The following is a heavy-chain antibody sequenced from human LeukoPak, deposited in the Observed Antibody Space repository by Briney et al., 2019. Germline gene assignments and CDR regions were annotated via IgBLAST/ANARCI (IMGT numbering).Heavy chain of an antibody. CDR2: IYYSGST. D-gene: IGHD5-24*01. J-gene: IGHJ1*01. CDR1: GGSISSYY. V-gene: IGHV4-59*01. CDR3: ARDEGDGYNRGSGEYFQH. Sequence: SETLSLTCTVSGGSISSYYWSWIRQPPGKGLEWIGYIYYSGSTNYNPSLKSRVTISVDTSKNQFSLKLSSVTAADTAVYYCARDEGDGYNRGSGEYFQHWGQGTLVTVSS.